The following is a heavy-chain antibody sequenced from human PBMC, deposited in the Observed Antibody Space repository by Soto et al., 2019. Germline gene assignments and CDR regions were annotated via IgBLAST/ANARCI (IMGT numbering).Heavy chain of an antibody. CDR1: GYTFTCYS. CDR2: INTNTGNP. V-gene: IGHV7-4-1*01. J-gene: IGHJ4*02. CDR3: ARGGEIPLGY. Sequence: GAPVKVSCKAFGYTFTCYSMNWGRQAPGQGLEWMGWINTNTGNPTYAQGFTGRFVFSLDTSVSTAYLQICSLKAEDTAVYYCARGGEIPLGYWGQGTLVTVSS. D-gene: IGHD2-21*01.